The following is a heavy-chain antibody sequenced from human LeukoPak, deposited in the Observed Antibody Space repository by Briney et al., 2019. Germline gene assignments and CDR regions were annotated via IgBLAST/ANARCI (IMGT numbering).Heavy chain of an antibody. D-gene: IGHD3-10*01. Sequence: ASVKVSCKASGYTFTSYSMHWVRQAPGQGLEWMVIINPSGGSTSYAQKFQGRVTMTRDTSTSTVYMELSSLRSEDTAVYYCARDEAEYYGSGSYYDYFDYWGQGTLVTVSS. V-gene: IGHV1-46*01. CDR3: ARDEAEYYGSGSYYDYFDY. J-gene: IGHJ4*02. CDR2: INPSGGST. CDR1: GYTFTSYS.